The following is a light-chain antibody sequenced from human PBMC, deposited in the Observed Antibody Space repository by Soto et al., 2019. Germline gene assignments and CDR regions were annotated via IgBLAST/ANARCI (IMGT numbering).Light chain of an antibody. CDR3: QQSYSTPRT. Sequence: LNQSPATLSLSLXDTVTVSCRASQSVGNYLAWYQQKPGQAPRLLIYAASGLPTGIPSRFSGSGSGTDFTLTITSLQTEDFANYYCQQSYSTPRTFGQGTKVDIK. J-gene: IGKJ1*01. CDR2: AAS. CDR1: QSVGNY. V-gene: IGKV3-11*01.